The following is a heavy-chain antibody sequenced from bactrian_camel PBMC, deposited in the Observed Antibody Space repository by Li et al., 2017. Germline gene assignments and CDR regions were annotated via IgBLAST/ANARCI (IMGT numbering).Heavy chain of an antibody. CDR1: KYSYIGYC. V-gene: IGHV3S53*01. J-gene: IGHJ4*01. CDR2: IDSDGTT. Sequence: HVQLVESGGGSVQSGGSLRLSCAASKYSYIGYCMGWFRQAPGKEREGVATIDSDGTTSYADSVKGRFTVSHDNAKSAVYLQMYSLKPDDTAMYYCALDTRVNCWYKDIRFYYWGPGTQVTVS. D-gene: IGHD6*01. CDR3: ALDTRVNCWYKDIRFYY.